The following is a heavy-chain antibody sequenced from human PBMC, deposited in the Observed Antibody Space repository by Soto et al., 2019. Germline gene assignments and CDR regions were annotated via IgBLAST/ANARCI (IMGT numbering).Heavy chain of an antibody. CDR2: LYWDDDK. CDR3: AHSKPSSMRYYFDY. CDR1: GFSLSTTRVG. Sequence: QITLKESGPTLVKPTQTLTLTCTFSGFSLSTTRVGVGWIRQPPGEALEWLALLYWDDDKLYSPSLKRSLTITKHTSKNQVVLTLTNMDPVDTATYYCAHSKPSSMRYYFDYWGQGTLVTVSS. V-gene: IGHV2-5*02. D-gene: IGHD3-3*02. J-gene: IGHJ4*02.